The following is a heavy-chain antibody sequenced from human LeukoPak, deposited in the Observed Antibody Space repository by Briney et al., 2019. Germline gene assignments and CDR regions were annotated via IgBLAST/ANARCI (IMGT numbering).Heavy chain of an antibody. D-gene: IGHD2-2*01. CDR3: ARDPILGYCSSTSCSDY. J-gene: IGHJ4*02. CDR1: GGSISSSSYY. Sequence: SETLSLTCTVSGGSISSSSYYWGWIRQPLGKGLEWIGSIYYSGSTYYNPSLKSRVTISVDTSKNQFSLKLSSVTAADTAVYYCARDPILGYCSSTSCSDYWGQGTLVTVSS. CDR2: IYYSGST. V-gene: IGHV4-39*02.